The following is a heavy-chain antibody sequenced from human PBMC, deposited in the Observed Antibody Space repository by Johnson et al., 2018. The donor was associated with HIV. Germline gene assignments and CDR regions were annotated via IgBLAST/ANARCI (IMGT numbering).Heavy chain of an antibody. V-gene: IGHV3-9*01. CDR3: ARAHVYCSGGSCYHLEHPFI. CDR1: GFTFDDYA. CDR2: ISWNSGSI. Sequence: VQLVESGGGLVQPGRSLRLSCAASGFTFDDYAMHWVRQAPGKGLEWVSGISWNSGSIGYADSVKGRFTISRDNAKNSLYLQMNSLRAEETAVYYFARAHVYCSGGSCYHLEHPFIWGQGTMVTVSS. J-gene: IGHJ3*02. D-gene: IGHD2-15*01.